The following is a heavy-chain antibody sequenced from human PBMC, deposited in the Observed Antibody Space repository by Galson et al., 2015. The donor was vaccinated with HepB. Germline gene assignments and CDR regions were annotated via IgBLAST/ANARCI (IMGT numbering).Heavy chain of an antibody. J-gene: IGHJ6*02. CDR3: AKDASLKYGSGAGGMDV. CDR2: ISGGGGST. D-gene: IGHD3-10*01. V-gene: IGHV3-23*01. CDR1: GFTFSTYA. Sequence: SLRLSCAGSGFTFSTYAMSWVRQAPGKGLEWVSGISGGGGSTYYADSVKGRFTISRDNSKNTLYLEMNSLRAEDTAVYYCAKDASLKYGSGAGGMDVWGQGTTVTVSS.